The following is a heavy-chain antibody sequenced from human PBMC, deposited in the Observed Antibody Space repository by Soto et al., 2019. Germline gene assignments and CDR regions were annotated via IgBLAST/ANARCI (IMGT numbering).Heavy chain of an antibody. CDR2: ISSSSSYI. CDR3: ARDLWFGPQAYDASDI. D-gene: IGHD3-10*01. J-gene: IGHJ3*02. V-gene: IGHV3-21*01. Sequence: GGSLRLSCAASGFTFSSYSMNWVRQAPGKGLEWVSSISSSSSYIYYADSVKGRFTISRDNAKNSLYLQMNSLRAEDTAVYYCARDLWFGPQAYDASDIWGQGTMVTVSS. CDR1: GFTFSSYS.